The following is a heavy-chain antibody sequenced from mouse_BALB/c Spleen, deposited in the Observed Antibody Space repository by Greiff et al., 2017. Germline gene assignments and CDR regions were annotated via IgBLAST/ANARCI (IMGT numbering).Heavy chain of an antibody. CDR3: ARIYYNDDATDPTYAMDY. CDR1: GYSITSDYA. V-gene: IGHV3-2*02. Sequence: EVKLVESGPGLVKPSQSLSLTCTVTGYSITSDYAWNWIRQFPGNKLEWMGYISYSGSTSYNPSLKSRISITRDTSKNQFFLQLNSVTTEDTATYYCARIYYNDDATDPTYAMDYWGQGTTVTVSS. CDR2: ISYSGST. D-gene: IGHD2-4*01. J-gene: IGHJ4*01.